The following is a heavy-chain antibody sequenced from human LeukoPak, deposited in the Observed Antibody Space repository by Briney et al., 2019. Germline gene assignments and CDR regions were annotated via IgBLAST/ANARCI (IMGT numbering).Heavy chain of an antibody. D-gene: IGHD6-19*01. V-gene: IGHV3-7*01. Sequence: GGSLRLSCAASGFTFSSYWMSWVRQAPGKGLEWVANIKQDGSEKYYVDSAKGRFTISRDNAKNSLYLQMNSLRAEDTAVYYCAREYSSGWYSYWGQGTLVTVSS. CDR3: AREYSSGWYSY. CDR2: IKQDGSEK. J-gene: IGHJ4*02. CDR1: GFTFSSYW.